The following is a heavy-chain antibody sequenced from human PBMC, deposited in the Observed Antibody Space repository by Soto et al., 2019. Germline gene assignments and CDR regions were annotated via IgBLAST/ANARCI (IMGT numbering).Heavy chain of an antibody. CDR2: ISYDGSNK. D-gene: IGHD3-10*01. CDR1: GFTFSSYA. J-gene: IGHJ4*02. CDR3: AREVPASYYFDY. Sequence: VQLVESGGGVVQPGRSLRLSCAASGFTFSSYAMHWVRQAPGKGLEWVAVISYDGSNKYYADSVKGRFTISRDNSKNTLYLQMNSRRAEDTAVYYCAREVPASYYFDYWGQGTLVTVSS. V-gene: IGHV3-30-3*01.